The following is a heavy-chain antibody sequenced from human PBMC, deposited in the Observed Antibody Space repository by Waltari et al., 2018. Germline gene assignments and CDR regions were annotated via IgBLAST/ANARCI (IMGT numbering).Heavy chain of an antibody. D-gene: IGHD5-18*01. V-gene: IGHV3-30*01. CDR2: IYYDGSNK. Sequence: QVQLVESGGGVVQPGRSLSLSCAASGFTFRSYAMHWVRQAPGKGLEWVSMIYYDGSNKYYADSVKGRFAISRDNSKNTVYLDMNSLRVEDTAVYYCARGGYRFGYTFDYWGQGTVVTVSS. CDR3: ARGGYRFGYTFDY. J-gene: IGHJ4*02. CDR1: GFTFRSYA.